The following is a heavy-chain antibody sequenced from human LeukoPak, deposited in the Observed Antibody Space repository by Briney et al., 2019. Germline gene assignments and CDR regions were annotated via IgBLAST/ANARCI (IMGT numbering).Heavy chain of an antibody. J-gene: IGHJ5*01. CDR3: AKDNGAFLIPDS. D-gene: IGHD4-17*01. CDR2: IQYDGRKK. Sequence: GGSLRLSCAASGFTFTNYGVHWVRQAPGKGLEWVAFIQYDGRKKLCGDSVKGRCTISRDTSSNTIFLQVDSLRGEDTAVYYCAKDNGAFLIPDSWGQGALVTVSS. CDR1: GFTFTNYG. V-gene: IGHV3-30*02.